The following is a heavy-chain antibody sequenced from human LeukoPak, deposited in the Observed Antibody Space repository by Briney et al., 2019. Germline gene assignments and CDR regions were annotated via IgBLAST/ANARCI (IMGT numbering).Heavy chain of an antibody. V-gene: IGHV4-59*01. CDR1: GGSISSYY. J-gene: IGHJ3*02. CDR3: AREDGSGWLSAFDI. CDR2: IYYSGST. Sequence: PSETLSLTCTVSGGSISSYYWSWIRQPPGKGLEWIGYIYYSGSTNYNPSLKSRVTISVDTSKNQFSLKLSSVTAADTAVYYCAREDGSGWLSAFDIWGQGTMVTVSS. D-gene: IGHD6-19*01.